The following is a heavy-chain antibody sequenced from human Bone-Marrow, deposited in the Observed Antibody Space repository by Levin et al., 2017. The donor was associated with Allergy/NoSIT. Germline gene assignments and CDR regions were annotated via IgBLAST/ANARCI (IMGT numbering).Heavy chain of an antibody. J-gene: IGHJ6*02. V-gene: IGHV1-18*01. CDR3: ARGHFPYYYYGMDV. CDR2: VSAYRSNT. CDR1: FFPFPPSL. Sequence: SFPSSFFPFPPSLLTWVRQAPGQGLEWMGWVSAYRSNTNYALNLQDIVTIPPSPATNTAYMELTSLTSDDTAIYYCARGHFPYYYYGMDVWGQGTTVVVSS.